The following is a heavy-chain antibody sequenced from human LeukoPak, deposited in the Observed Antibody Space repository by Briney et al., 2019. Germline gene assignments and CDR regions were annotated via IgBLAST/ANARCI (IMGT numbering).Heavy chain of an antibody. CDR2: IYHSGST. J-gene: IGHJ5*02. D-gene: IGHD3-9*01. V-gene: IGHV4-38-2*02. Sequence: SETLSLTCTVSGYSISSGYYWGWIRQPPGKGLEWIGSIYHSGSTYYNPSLKSRVTISVDTSKNQFSLKLSSVTAADTAVYYCARESGYFDWLLRGWFDPWGQGTLVTVSS. CDR1: GYSISSGYY. CDR3: ARESGYFDWLLRGWFDP.